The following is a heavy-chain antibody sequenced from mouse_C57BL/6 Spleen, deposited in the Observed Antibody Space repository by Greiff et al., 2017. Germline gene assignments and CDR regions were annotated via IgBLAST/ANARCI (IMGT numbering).Heavy chain of an antibody. CDR1: GYTFTSYW. J-gene: IGHJ2*01. CDR2: LDPSAGDT. CDR3: ASSIDY. V-gene: IGHV1-52*01. Sequence: QVQLQQPGAELVRPGSSVKLSCKASGYTFTSYWMHWVKQRPIQGLEWIGNLDPSAGDTYYNQKFKDKATLTVDNSSSTAYMQLSSLTTEGPTVYYLASSIDYWGQGTTLTVSS.